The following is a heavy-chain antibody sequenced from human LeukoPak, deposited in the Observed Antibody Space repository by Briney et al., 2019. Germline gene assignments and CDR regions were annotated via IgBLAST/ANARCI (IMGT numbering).Heavy chain of an antibody. CDR1: GGSISSYY. Sequence: TSETLSLTCTVSGGSISSYYWSWIRQPAGKGLEWIGRIYTSGSTNYNPSLKSRVTMSVDTSKNQFSLKLSSVTAADTAVYYCARTYGDNGGGYYGMDVRGQGTTVTVSS. CDR2: IYTSGST. D-gene: IGHD4-17*01. J-gene: IGHJ6*02. V-gene: IGHV4-4*07. CDR3: ARTYGDNGGGYYGMDV.